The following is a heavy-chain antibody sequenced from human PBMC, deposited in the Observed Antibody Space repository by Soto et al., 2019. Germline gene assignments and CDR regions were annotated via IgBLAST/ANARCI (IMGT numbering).Heavy chain of an antibody. CDR3: AKEGLTTAIYFDL. V-gene: IGHV3-30*18. D-gene: IGHD5-18*01. Sequence: QVQLVESGGGVVQPGRSLRLSCAASGFTFSRFGMHWVRQAPGKGLEWVAVVSYDGSNKFYADSVKGRFTISRDNSKNTLSPQINTLRAEDTAVYYCAKEGLTTAIYFDLWGQGTLVTVST. J-gene: IGHJ4*02. CDR2: VSYDGSNK. CDR1: GFTFSRFG.